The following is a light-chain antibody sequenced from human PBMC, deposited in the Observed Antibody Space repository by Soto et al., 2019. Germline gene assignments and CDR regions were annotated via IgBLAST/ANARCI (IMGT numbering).Light chain of an antibody. CDR1: QDISNY. J-gene: IGKJ5*01. CDR2: KAS. CDR3: QQYNSYLIT. V-gene: IGKV1-5*03. Sequence: PSSLSASVGDRVTITCQASQDISNYLNWYQQKPGKAPKLLIYKASSLESGVPSRFSGSGSGTEFTLTISSLQPDDFATYYCQQYNSYLITFGQGTRLEIK.